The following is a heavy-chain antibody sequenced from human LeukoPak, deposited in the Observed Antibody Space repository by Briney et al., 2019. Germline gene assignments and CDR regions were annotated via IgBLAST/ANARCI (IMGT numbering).Heavy chain of an antibody. CDR3: ARRARYCSSTSCYLFDY. V-gene: IGHV3-9*01. D-gene: IGHD2-2*01. J-gene: IGHJ4*02. Sequence: PGRSLRLSCAASGFTFDDYAMHWVRHGPGKGLEWVSGISWNSGSIGYADSVKGRFTISRDNAKNSLYLQMNSLRAEDTAVYYCARRARYCSSTSCYLFDYWGQGTLVTVSS. CDR2: ISWNSGSI. CDR1: GFTFDDYA.